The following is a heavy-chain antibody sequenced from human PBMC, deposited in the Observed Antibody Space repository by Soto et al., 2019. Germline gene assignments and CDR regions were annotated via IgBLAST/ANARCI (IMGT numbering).Heavy chain of an antibody. Sequence: SVKVSCKASGGTFSSYAISWVRQAPGQGLEWMGGIIPIFGTANYAQKFQGRVTITADESTSTAYMELSSLRSEDTAVYYCARPLRYYDSSGYYTFDYWGQGTLVTVSS. CDR3: ARPLRYYDSSGYYTFDY. J-gene: IGHJ4*02. D-gene: IGHD3-22*01. CDR1: GGTFSSYA. CDR2: IIPIFGTA. V-gene: IGHV1-69*13.